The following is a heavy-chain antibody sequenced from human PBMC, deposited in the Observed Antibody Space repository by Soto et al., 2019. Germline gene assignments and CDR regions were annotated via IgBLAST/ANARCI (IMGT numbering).Heavy chain of an antibody. D-gene: IGHD1-26*01. J-gene: IGHJ4*02. CDR2: IWYDGSNK. Sequence: PGGSLRLSCAASGFTFSSYGMHWVRQAPGKGLEWVAVIWYDGSNKYYADSVKGRFTISRDNSKNTLYLQMNSLRAEDTAVYYCARVGSYYYGYYFDYWGQGTLVTVS. V-gene: IGHV3-33*01. CDR1: GFTFSSYG. CDR3: ARVGSYYYGYYFDY.